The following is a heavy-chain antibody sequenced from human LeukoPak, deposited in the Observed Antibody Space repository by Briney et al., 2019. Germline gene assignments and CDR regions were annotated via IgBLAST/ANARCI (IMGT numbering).Heavy chain of an antibody. Sequence: SVKVSCKASGGTFSSYAISWVRQAPGQGLEWMGGIIPIFGTANYAQKFQGRVTITADESTSTAYMELSSLRSEDTAVYYCARQMSDDSSGYYYPLDYWGQGTLVTVSA. CDR1: GGTFSSYA. CDR2: IIPIFGTA. J-gene: IGHJ4*02. D-gene: IGHD3-22*01. V-gene: IGHV1-69*13. CDR3: ARQMSDDSSGYYYPLDY.